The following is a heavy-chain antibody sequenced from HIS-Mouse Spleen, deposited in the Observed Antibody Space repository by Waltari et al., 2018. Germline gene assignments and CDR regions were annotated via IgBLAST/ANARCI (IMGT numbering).Heavy chain of an antibody. Sequence: QLQLQESGPGLVKPSETLSLTCTVSGGSISSSSYYWGWIRQPPGKGLEWIGSIHYSGGHHYTPSLKSRVTISVDTSKNQFSLKLSSVTAADTAVYYCAREIPYSSSWYDWYFDLWGRGTLVTVSS. CDR3: AREIPYSSSWYDWYFDL. V-gene: IGHV4-39*07. D-gene: IGHD6-13*01. CDR1: GGSISSSSYY. J-gene: IGHJ2*01. CDR2: IHYSGGH.